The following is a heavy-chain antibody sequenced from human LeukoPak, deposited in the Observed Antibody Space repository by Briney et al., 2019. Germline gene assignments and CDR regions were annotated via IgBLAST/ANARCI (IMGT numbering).Heavy chain of an antibody. CDR3: ARDSLWFGESSLDY. J-gene: IGHJ4*02. V-gene: IGHV3-33*01. CDR2: IWYDGSNK. D-gene: IGHD3-10*01. Sequence: PGGSLRLSCAASGFTFSSYGMHWVRQAPGKGLEWVAVIWYDGSNKYYADSVKGRFTISRDNSKNTLYLQMNSLRAEDTAVYYCARDSLWFGESSLDYWGQGTLVTVSS. CDR1: GFTFSSYG.